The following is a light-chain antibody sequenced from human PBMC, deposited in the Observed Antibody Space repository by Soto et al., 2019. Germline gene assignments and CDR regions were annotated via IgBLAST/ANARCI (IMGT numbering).Light chain of an antibody. CDR3: SSCTSSSTGV. V-gene: IGLV2-14*01. Sequence: QSALTQPASVSGSPGQSITISCTGSSSDLGGYNYVSWYQQHPGKAPKLMIYEVSNRPSGVSNRFSGSKSGNTASLTISGLQAEDEADYYCSSCTSSSTGVFGGGTKLTVL. CDR2: EVS. J-gene: IGLJ3*02. CDR1: SSDLGGYNY.